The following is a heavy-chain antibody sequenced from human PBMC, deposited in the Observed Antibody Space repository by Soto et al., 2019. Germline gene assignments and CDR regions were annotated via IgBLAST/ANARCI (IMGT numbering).Heavy chain of an antibody. CDR1: GFIFSNFD. CDR3: VRGLPGGFDP. CDR2: IGFAGDT. Sequence: GGSLRLSCGASGFIFSNFDMHWVRQTTEKGLEWVSGIGFAGDTNYSGSVKGRFTISRENAKNSLFLQMNSLRVGHTAVYYCVRGLPGGFDPWGQGTLVTVSS. D-gene: IGHD3-10*01. V-gene: IGHV3-13*01. J-gene: IGHJ5*02.